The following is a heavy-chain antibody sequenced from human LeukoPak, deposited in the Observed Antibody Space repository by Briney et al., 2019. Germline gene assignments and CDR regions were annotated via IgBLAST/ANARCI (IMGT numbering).Heavy chain of an antibody. V-gene: IGHV3-23*01. J-gene: IGHJ3*02. CDR3: VQEGPRGLAFDI. Sequence: PGGSLRLSCAASGFTFSTYAMTWVRQAPGKGLEWVSTISGGGGSTYYADSVKGRFTISRDNSKNTLYLQMNSLRAEDTAVYYCVQEGPRGLAFDIWGQGTKVTVSS. CDR2: ISGGGGST. CDR1: GFTFSTYA.